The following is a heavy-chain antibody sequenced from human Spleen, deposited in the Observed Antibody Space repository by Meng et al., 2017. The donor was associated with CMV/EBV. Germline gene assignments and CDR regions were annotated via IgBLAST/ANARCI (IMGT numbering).Heavy chain of an antibody. D-gene: IGHD2-2*01. CDR2: INHSGST. J-gene: IGHJ4*02. V-gene: IGHV4-34*01. Sequence: VQLKQWGEGLLKPSETLSLTCAVYGGSFSGYYWSWICQPPGKGLEWIGEINHSGSTNYNPSLKSRVTISVDTSKNQFSLKLSSVTAADTAVYYCARVVVVYGQDDYWGQGTLVTVSS. CDR1: GGSFSGYY. CDR3: ARVVVVYGQDDY.